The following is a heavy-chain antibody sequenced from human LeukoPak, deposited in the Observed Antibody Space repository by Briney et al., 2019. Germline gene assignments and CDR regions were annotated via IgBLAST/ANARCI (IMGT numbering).Heavy chain of an antibody. Sequence: PSATLSLTCTVSGRSMSSYYSSSIRQPPGEGLEWVGSIFDRESTWYNPSIKSRVTVSADTSKNQFTLKLTSVTAADTAVYYWARDRACSNGVCSYFDYWGEGTVVTVSS. D-gene: IGHD2-8*01. CDR3: ARDRACSNGVCSYFDY. J-gene: IGHJ4*02. V-gene: IGHV4-59*05. CDR2: IFDREST. CDR1: GRSMSSYY.